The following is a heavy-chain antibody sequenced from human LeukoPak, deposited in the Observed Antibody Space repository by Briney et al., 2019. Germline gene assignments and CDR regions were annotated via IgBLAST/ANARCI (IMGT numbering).Heavy chain of an antibody. CDR3: ARGVDIARITDLYYFDH. D-gene: IGHD2-2*03. Sequence: GASVKVSCKASGYTFTSYDINWVRQATGQGLEWMGWINPYIGNTNYAQNFQGRLTMTTDTSTSTAYMDLRSLRSDDTAVYYCARGVDIARITDLYYFDHWGQGTLVTVSS. J-gene: IGHJ4*02. CDR2: INPYIGNT. CDR1: GYTFTSYD. V-gene: IGHV1-18*01.